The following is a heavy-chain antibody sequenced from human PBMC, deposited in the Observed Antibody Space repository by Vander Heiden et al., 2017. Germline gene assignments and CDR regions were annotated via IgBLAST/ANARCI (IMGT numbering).Heavy chain of an antibody. CDR3: ARDRAGYCRGGYCYSEGFFDP. V-gene: IGHV4-59*01. CDR1: GGSINGYY. J-gene: IGHJ5*02. D-gene: IGHD2-15*01. CDR2: IYHNVRT. Sequence: QVQLQESGPGLVKPSETLSLTCTVSGGSINGYYWSWIRQPPGEGLEWIGDIYHNVRTNYNPSLEGRVTISVDTSKNQVSLELSSVTAEDTAVYYCARDRAGYCRGGYCYSEGFFDPWGQGALVTVSS.